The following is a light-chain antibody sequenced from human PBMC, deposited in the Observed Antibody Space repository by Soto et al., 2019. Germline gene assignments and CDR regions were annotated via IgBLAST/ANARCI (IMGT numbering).Light chain of an antibody. J-gene: IGLJ1*01. Sequence: QSALTQPASVSGSPGQSITIYCTGTSSDVGGYNYVSWYQQHPGKAPQLMIYEVSNRPSGVSNRFSGSKSGNTASLTISGLQAEDEADYYCSSYTSSSTRVFGTGTKLTVL. CDR1: SSDVGGYNY. V-gene: IGLV2-14*01. CDR2: EVS. CDR3: SSYTSSSTRV.